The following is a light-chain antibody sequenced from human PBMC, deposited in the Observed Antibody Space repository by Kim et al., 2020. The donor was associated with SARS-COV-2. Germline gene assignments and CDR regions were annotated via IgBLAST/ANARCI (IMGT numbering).Light chain of an antibody. Sequence: PVGTVTLTCGSSTGAVTSGHYPYWFQQNPGQAPRTLIYHTSNKQSWTPARFSGSLVGGKAALTLSGAQPEDEAEYYCLLSYSGARVFGGGTQLTVL. CDR1: TGAVTSGHY. CDR3: LLSYSGARV. CDR2: HTS. V-gene: IGLV7-46*01. J-gene: IGLJ3*02.